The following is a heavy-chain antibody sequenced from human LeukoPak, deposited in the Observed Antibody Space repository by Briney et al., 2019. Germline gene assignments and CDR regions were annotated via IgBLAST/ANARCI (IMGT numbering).Heavy chain of an antibody. J-gene: IGHJ2*01. CDR1: GGSISGSY. V-gene: IGHV4-59*08. CDR3: ARLGEDPVATIKYWYFDL. CDR2: IYYSGST. D-gene: IGHD5-24*01. Sequence: SETLSVTCTVSGGSISGSYWSWIRQSPGKGLEYIGYIYYSGSTNYNPSLESRISISVDTSTSQFSLRLSSVTAADTAVYYCARLGEDPVATIKYWYFDLWGRGTLVTVSS.